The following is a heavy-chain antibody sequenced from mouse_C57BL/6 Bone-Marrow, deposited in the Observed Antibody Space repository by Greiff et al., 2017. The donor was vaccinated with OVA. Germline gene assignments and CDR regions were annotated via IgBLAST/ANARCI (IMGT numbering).Heavy chain of an antibody. V-gene: IGHV5-6*02. J-gene: IGHJ1*03. CDR1: GFTFSSYG. CDR2: ISSGGSYT. CDR3: ARRSLYWYFDV. D-gene: IGHD6-1*01. Sequence: ESGGDLVKPGGSLKLSCAASGFTFSSYGMSWVRQTPDKRLEWVANISSGGSYTYYPESVKGRFTISRDNAKNTLYLQMSSLKSEDTAMECCARRSLYWYFDVWGTGTTVTVSS.